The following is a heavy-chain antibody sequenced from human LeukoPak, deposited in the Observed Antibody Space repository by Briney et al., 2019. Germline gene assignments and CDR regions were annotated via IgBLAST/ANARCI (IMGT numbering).Heavy chain of an antibody. D-gene: IGHD4/OR15-4a*01. CDR3: ASHSYSANYYRSH. CDR1: GGSISSYY. CDR2: VFYSGTT. Sequence: SETLSLTCGVSGGSISSYYWSWIRQPPGKGLEWIGYVFYSGTTNYNPSLKSRVTMSVDTSKNQFSLKLSSVTASDTAVYYCASHSYSANYYRSHGGQGNLVIVSS. V-gene: IGHV4-59*01. J-gene: IGHJ4*02.